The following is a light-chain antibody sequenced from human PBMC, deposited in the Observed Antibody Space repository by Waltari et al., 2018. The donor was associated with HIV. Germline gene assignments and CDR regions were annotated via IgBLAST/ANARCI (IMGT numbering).Light chain of an antibody. CDR1: RSNIGAIHD. J-gene: IGLJ2*01. CDR3: QTFDTSLSGFVV. Sequence: QSVLTQPPSVSGAPGQRVTISCTGSRSNIGAIHDVPWYQQLPGAAPKLLIYDTNTRPSGVPDRFSGSKSGTSASLAIAGLQADDEAVYYCQTFDTSLSGFVVFGGGTKLTVL. V-gene: IGLV1-40*01. CDR2: DTN.